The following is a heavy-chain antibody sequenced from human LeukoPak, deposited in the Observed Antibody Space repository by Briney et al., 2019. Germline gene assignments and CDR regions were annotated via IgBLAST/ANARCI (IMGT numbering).Heavy chain of an antibody. J-gene: IGHJ4*02. CDR1: GYTFTSYG. V-gene: IGHV1-3*01. CDR3: ARAVRSSWYVN. D-gene: IGHD6-13*01. Sequence: GAAVKVSCKASGYTFTSYGISWVRQAPGQRLEWMGWINAGNGNTKYSQKFQGRVTITRDTSASTAYMELSSLRSEDTAVYYCARAVRSSWYVNWGQGTLVTVSS. CDR2: INAGNGNT.